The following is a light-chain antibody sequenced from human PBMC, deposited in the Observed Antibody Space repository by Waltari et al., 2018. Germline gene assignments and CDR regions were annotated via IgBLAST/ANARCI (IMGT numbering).Light chain of an antibody. CDR1: QSVGTW. Sequence: DIQMTQSPSTLSASVGDRVTISCRASQSVGTWLAWYQQQPSKAPKLLIYMASSLESGVPSRFSGSGSGTEFTLTISGLQPDDFATYSCQQYSSFSTFGQGTKV. V-gene: IGKV1-5*03. CDR2: MAS. J-gene: IGKJ2*01. CDR3: QQYSSFST.